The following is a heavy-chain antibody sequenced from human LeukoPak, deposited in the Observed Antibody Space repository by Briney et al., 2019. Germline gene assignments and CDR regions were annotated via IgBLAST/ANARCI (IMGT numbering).Heavy chain of an antibody. J-gene: IGHJ4*02. CDR2: INPNSGGT. CDR1: GYTFTGYY. D-gene: IGHD5-24*01. V-gene: IGHV1-2*02. CDR3: AREQRFDY. Sequence: GASVKVSCKASGYTFTGYYMHWVRQAPGQGLEWMGWINPNSGGTNCAQKLQGRVTMTTDTSTSTAYMELRSLRSDDTAVYYCAREQRFDYWGQGTLVTVSS.